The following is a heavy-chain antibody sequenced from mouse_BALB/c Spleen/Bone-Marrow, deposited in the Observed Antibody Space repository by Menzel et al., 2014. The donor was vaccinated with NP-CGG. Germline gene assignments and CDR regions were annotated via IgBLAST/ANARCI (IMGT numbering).Heavy chain of an antibody. CDR2: IDPSDSET. CDR3: ASPSDGNPFAY. V-gene: IGHV1-59*01. CDR1: GYSFTSYW. Sequence: QVQLQQSGPQLVRPGASVKMSCKASGYSFTSYWMHWVKQRPGQGLEWIGVIDPSDSETRLNQKFKDKATLTVDKSSSTAYMQLSSPTSEDSAVYYCASPSDGNPFAYWGQGTLVTVSA. D-gene: IGHD2-1*01. J-gene: IGHJ3*01.